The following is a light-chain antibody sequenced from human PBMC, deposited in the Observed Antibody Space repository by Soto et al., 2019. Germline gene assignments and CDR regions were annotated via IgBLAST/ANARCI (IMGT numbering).Light chain of an antibody. CDR2: EVT. Sequence: QSVLTQPASVSGSPGQSIAISCTGSSSDVGIYNYVSWYQQHPGKVPKLIIYEVTNRPSGVSNRFSGSKSGNTASLTISGLQAEDEADYFCCSYAGTKYYVFGTGTKLTVL. V-gene: IGLV2-14*01. J-gene: IGLJ1*01. CDR1: SSDVGIYNY. CDR3: CSYAGTKYYV.